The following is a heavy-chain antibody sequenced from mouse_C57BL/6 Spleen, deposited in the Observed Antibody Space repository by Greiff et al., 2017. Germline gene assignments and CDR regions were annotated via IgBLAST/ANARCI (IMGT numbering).Heavy chain of an antibody. Sequence: EVKLVESGGGLVQPKGSLKLSCAASGFSFNTYAMNWVRQAPGKGLEWVARIRSKSNNYATYYADSVKDRFTISRDDSESMLYLQMNNLKTEDTAMYYYVRHSGDYGGAWFAYWGQGTLVTVSA. CDR3: VRHSGDYGGAWFAY. V-gene: IGHV10-1*01. CDR1: GFSFNTYA. J-gene: IGHJ3*01. D-gene: IGHD2-4*01. CDR2: IRSKSNNYAT.